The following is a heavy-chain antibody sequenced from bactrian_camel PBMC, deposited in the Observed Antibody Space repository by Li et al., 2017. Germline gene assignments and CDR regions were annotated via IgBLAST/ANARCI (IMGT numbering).Heavy chain of an antibody. V-gene: IGHV3S25*01. J-gene: IGHJ6*01. D-gene: IGHD4*01. CDR1: GYTYSSNC. CDR3: AAAHVGHSDYCLADNAADFGY. CDR2: IYTGYGST. Sequence: QLVESGGGSVQAGGSLRLSCAASGYTYSSNCMGWFRQAPGKEREGVAAIYTGYGSTYYADSVKGRFTISQDNAKMTVYLQMNSLQPEVTAMYYCAAAHVGHSDYCLADNAADFGYWGQGTQVTVS.